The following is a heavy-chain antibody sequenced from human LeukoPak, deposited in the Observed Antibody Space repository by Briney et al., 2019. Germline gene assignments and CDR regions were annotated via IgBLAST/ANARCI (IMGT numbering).Heavy chain of an antibody. CDR2: INAYNGNT. CDR3: ATRGLSDFYYSYMDV. D-gene: IGHD1-1*01. CDR1: GYTFTSYG. Sequence: ASVKVSCKASGYTFTSYGITWVRHAPGQGLEWMGWINAYNGNTNYAQKLQGRVTMTTDTSTSTAYMELRSLRSDDTAVYYCATRGLSDFYYSYMDVWGKGTTVTVSS. V-gene: IGHV1-18*01. J-gene: IGHJ6*03.